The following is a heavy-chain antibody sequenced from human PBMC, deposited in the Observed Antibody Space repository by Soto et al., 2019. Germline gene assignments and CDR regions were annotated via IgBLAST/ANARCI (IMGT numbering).Heavy chain of an antibody. CDR2: ISSGSSNI. Sequence: EVQLVESGGGLVKPGGSLKLSCAGSGFAFRSYNMNWVRQPPGKGLEWVASISSGSSNIYYADSVKGRFTISRDNAKDSLYLQMDSLRAEDSAVYYCASATVVAGTFDFWGQGTLVTVSS. D-gene: IGHD2-15*01. CDR3: ASATVVAGTFDF. V-gene: IGHV3-21*01. J-gene: IGHJ4*02. CDR1: GFAFRSYN.